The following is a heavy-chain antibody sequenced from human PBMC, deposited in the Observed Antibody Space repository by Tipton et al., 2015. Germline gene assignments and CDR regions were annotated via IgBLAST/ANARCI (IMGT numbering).Heavy chain of an antibody. CDR2: IYYTGST. J-gene: IGHJ4*02. CDR1: GGSISNSGYY. CDR3: ARLVVITGAFAY. Sequence: TLSLTCTVSGGSISNSGYYLGWIRQPPGKGLEWLGSIYYTGSTYYNPSLKSRVTISVYTSKNQFSLNLRSVTAADTAVYYCARLVVITGAFAYWGQGSLVTVSS. D-gene: IGHD3-22*01. V-gene: IGHV4-39*01.